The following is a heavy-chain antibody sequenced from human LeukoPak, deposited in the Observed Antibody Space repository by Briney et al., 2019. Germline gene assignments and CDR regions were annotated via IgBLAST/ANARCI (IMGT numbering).Heavy chain of an antibody. V-gene: IGHV4-30-4*08. CDR2: IYYSGST. J-gene: IGHJ3*02. CDR3: ARHRDNSSYYIFDAFDI. D-gene: IGHD3-22*01. Sequence: PSQTLSLTCTVSGGSISSGDYYWSWIRQPPGKGLEWIGYIYYSGSTIYNPSLKSRVTISVDTSKNQFSLRLSSVTAADTAVYYCARHRDNSSYYIFDAFDIWGQGTMVTVSS. CDR1: GGSISSGDYY.